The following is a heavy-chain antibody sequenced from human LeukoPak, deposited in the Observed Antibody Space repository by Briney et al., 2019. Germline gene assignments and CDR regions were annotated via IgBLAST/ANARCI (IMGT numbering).Heavy chain of an antibody. D-gene: IGHD3-10*01. Sequence: ASVKVPCKASGYTFSGYYLHWVRQAPGQGLEWMGWINPNSGGTNYAQMFQGRVTMTRDTSTSTAYMELSRLRSDDTAVYYCAKGDTMVRGTPTYWGQGTLVTVSS. CDR3: AKGDTMVRGTPTY. CDR2: INPNSGGT. CDR1: GYTFSGYY. V-gene: IGHV1-2*02. J-gene: IGHJ4*02.